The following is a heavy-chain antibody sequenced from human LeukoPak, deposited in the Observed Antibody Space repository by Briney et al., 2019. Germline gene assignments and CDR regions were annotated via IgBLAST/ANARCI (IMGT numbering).Heavy chain of an antibody. D-gene: IGHD6-13*01. CDR3: ARSLYPSGSFFDY. CDR2: IKQDGSEK. J-gene: IGHJ4*02. V-gene: IGHV3-7*01. Sequence: GGSLRLSCAASGFTFSSYWMSWVRQAPGKGLEWVANIKQDGSEKYYVDSVKGRFTISRDNAKNSLYLQMNSLRAEDTAVYYCARSLYPSGSFFDYWGQGALVTVSS. CDR1: GFTFSSYW.